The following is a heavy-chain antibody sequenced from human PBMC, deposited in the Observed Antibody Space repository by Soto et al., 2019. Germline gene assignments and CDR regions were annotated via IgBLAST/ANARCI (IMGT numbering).Heavy chain of an antibody. J-gene: IGHJ3*02. CDR3: ARRIPVVTTVVTAFDI. CDR1: GGTFSSYA. CDR2: IIPIFGTA. V-gene: IGHV1-69*13. Sequence: ASVKVSCKASGGTFSSYAISWVRQAPGQGLEWMGGIIPIFGTANYAQKFQGRVTITADESTSTAYMELSSLRSEDTAVYYCARRIPVVTTVVTAFDIWGQGTMVTVSS. D-gene: IGHD4-17*01.